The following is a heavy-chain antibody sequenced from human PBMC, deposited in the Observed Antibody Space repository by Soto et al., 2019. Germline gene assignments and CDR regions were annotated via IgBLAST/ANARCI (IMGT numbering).Heavy chain of an antibody. V-gene: IGHV3-48*02. D-gene: IGHD7-27*01. CDR2: TCTRRKYT. J-gene: IGHJ3*02. CDR1: GYALRDYS. CDR3: VRDRHWAFDI. Sequence: GGSLRLSCAASGYALRDYSMNWVRQAPGKGLEWVSYTCTRRKYTFYADSVRGRFTISRDDARNSVYLQFNSLRYEDTAVYYCVRDRHWAFDIWGPGTMVTVSS.